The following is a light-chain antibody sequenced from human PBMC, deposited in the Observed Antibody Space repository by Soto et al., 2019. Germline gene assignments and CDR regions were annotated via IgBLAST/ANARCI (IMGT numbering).Light chain of an antibody. CDR1: QSVSSSY. CDR2: GAS. Sequence: EIVLTQSPGTLSLSPGERATLSCRASQSVSSSYLAWYQQKPGQAPRLLIYGASSRATGIPDRFSGSGSGTDFTLTISRLEPEDFAVYYCQQYVSSWLTFGGGTKVEIK. CDR3: QQYVSSWLT. J-gene: IGKJ4*01. V-gene: IGKV3-20*01.